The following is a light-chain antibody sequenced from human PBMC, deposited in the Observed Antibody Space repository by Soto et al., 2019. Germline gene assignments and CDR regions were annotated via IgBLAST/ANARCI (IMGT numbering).Light chain of an antibody. J-gene: IGKJ1*01. CDR3: HQYYTTPWT. V-gene: IGKV4-1*01. CDR2: WAS. CDR1: QSVFYSSNNKNY. Sequence: DIVMTQSPDSLAVSLGERATINCKSSQSVFYSSNNKNYLAWYQQKPGQPPKLFIYWASTRESGVPDRFSGSRSGTDFTLTISSLQAEDVAVYYYHQYYTTPWTFGQGTKVQIK.